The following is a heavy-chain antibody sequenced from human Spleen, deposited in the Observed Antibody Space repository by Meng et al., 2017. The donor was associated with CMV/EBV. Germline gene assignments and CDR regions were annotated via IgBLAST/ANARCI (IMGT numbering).Heavy chain of an antibody. CDR3: ARGIYDSSGSS. J-gene: IGHJ5*02. CDR1: GFTFSSYS. CDR2: ISSSSSYI. V-gene: IGHV3-21*01. Sequence: GESLKISCAASGFTFSSYSMNWVRQAPGEGLEWVSSISSSSSYIYYADSVKGRFTISRDNAKNSLYLQMNSLRAEDTAVYYCARGIYDSSGSSWGQGTLVTVSS. D-gene: IGHD3-22*01.